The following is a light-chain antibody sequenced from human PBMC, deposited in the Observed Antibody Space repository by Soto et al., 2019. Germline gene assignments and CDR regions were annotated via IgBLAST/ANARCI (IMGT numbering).Light chain of an antibody. Sequence: QAVLTQPPSASGTPGQRVTISCSGSSSNIGSYAVNWYQQLPGTAPKLLIYTNNQRPSGVPDRFSGSKSGTSASLAVSRLQSEDEADYYCAAWDDTLNGPAFGGGTKLTVL. CDR3: AAWDDTLNGPA. V-gene: IGLV1-44*01. CDR2: TNN. CDR1: SSNIGSYA. J-gene: IGLJ2*01.